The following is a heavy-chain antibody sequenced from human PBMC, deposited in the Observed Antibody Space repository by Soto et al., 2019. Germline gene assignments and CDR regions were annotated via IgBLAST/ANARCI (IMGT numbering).Heavy chain of an antibody. V-gene: IGHV3-33*01. CDR2: IWYDGSNK. D-gene: IGHD3-22*01. CDR1: GFTFSSYG. Sequence: GSLRLSCAASGFTFSSYGMHWVRQAPGKGLEWVAVIWYDGSNKYYADSVKGRFTISRDNSKNTLYLQMNSLRAEDTAAYYCARVRSYYDSSGYPLDYWGHGTLVTISS. CDR3: ARVRSYYDSSGYPLDY. J-gene: IGHJ4*01.